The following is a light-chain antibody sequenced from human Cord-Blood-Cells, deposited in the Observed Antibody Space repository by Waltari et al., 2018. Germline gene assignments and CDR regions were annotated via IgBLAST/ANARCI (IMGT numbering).Light chain of an antibody. J-gene: IGKJ2*01. CDR1: QGISAY. CDR3: QKYNSAPYT. Sequence: DIQMTQSPSSLSASVGDRVTITCRARQGISAYLAWYQQKPGKVPKLVIYAESTLHSGVPSRFSGSGSETDVTLTISSLQPEDVATYYCQKYNSAPYTFGQGTKLEIK. CDR2: AES. V-gene: IGKV1-27*01.